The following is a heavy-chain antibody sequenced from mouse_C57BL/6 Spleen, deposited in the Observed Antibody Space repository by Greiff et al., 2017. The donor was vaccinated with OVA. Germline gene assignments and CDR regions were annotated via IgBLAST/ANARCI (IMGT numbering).Heavy chain of an antibody. V-gene: IGHV5-17*01. D-gene: IGHD2-5*01. CDR2: ISSGSSTI. J-gene: IGHJ4*01. Sequence: EVQLVESGGGLVKPGGSLKLSCAASGFTFSDYGMHWVRQAPEKGLEWVAYISSGSSTIYYADTVKGRFTISRVNAKNTLFLQMTSLRSEDTAMYYCARESNYYAMDYWGQGTSVTVSS. CDR1: GFTFSDYG. CDR3: ARESNYYAMDY.